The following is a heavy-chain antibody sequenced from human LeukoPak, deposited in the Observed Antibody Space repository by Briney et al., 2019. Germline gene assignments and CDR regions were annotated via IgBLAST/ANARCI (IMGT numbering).Heavy chain of an antibody. D-gene: IGHD2/OR15-2a*01. Sequence: GASLRLSCAASEFTFSSYAMHWVRQAPGKGLEWVAVISYDGSNKYYADSVKGRFTISRDNSKNTLYLQMNSLRAEDTAVYYCARGQYFEDYWGQGTLVTVSS. V-gene: IGHV3-30*04. J-gene: IGHJ4*02. CDR3: ARGQYFEDY. CDR2: ISYDGSNK. CDR1: EFTFSSYA.